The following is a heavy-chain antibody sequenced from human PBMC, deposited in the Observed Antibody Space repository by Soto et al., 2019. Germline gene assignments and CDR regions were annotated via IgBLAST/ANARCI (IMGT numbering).Heavy chain of an antibody. J-gene: IGHJ4*02. CDR3: ARGGRSPFAY. Sequence: PSETLSLTCAVYGGSFSGYYWSWIRQPPGKGLEWIGEINHSGSTNYNPSLKSRVTISVDTSKNQFSLKLSSVTAADTAVYYCARGGRSPFAYWTQRTPVPVSS. CDR2: INHSGST. CDR1: GGSFSGYY. V-gene: IGHV4-34*01. D-gene: IGHD6-6*01.